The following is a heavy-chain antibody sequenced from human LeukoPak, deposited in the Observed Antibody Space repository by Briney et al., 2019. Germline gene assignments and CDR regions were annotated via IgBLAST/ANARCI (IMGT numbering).Heavy chain of an antibody. CDR2: ISYDGGNK. D-gene: IGHD6-19*01. Sequence: PGMSLTLSCAASGFTFSSYGVLWPRQAPGKGLEWVTVISYDGGNKYYADPVKGRFTISRDNSKNSLYLQMNSLRAEDTAVYYCAKSVAGNLNWFDPWGQGTLVTVSS. J-gene: IGHJ5*02. CDR3: AKSVAGNLNWFDP. CDR1: GFTFSSYG. V-gene: IGHV3-30*18.